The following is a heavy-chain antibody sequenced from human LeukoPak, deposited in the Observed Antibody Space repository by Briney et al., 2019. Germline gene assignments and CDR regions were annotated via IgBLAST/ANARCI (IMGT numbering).Heavy chain of an antibody. D-gene: IGHD7-27*01. CDR3: ARDQSANWDDAFDI. Sequence: GGSLRLSCAASGFTFSSYAMHWARQAPGKGLEYVSAISSNGGSTYYANSVKGRFTISRDNSKNTLYLQMGSLRAEDMAVYYCARDQSANWDDAFDIWGQGTMVTVSS. CDR2: ISSNGGST. J-gene: IGHJ3*02. CDR1: GFTFSSYA. V-gene: IGHV3-64*01.